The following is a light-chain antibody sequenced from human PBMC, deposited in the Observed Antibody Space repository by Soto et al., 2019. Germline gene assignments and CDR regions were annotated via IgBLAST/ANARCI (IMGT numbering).Light chain of an antibody. V-gene: IGKV1-5*03. CDR2: RAA. Sequence: DIQMTQSPSIFSSSVRERFTITCWASRTVSNWLAWYQHQPGRAPRLLISRAATLESGVPPHSSCTGFGTEFTLTIDSLQPDDFGTYYCQQYSSYVLTFGQRTPLGIK. CDR3: QQYSSYVLT. CDR1: RTVSNW. J-gene: IGKJ5*01.